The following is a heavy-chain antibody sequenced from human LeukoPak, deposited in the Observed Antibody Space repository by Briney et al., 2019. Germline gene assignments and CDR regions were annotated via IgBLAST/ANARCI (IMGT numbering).Heavy chain of an antibody. Sequence: SETLSLTCTVSGGSISSYYWSWIRQPPGKGLEWIGYIYYSGSTYYNPSLKSRVAISVDTSKNQFSLKLSSVTAADTAVYYCARYDSSSQMGALDIWGQGTMVTVSS. J-gene: IGHJ3*02. CDR1: GGSISSYY. V-gene: IGHV4-59*01. CDR3: ARYDSSSQMGALDI. D-gene: IGHD6-13*01. CDR2: IYYSGST.